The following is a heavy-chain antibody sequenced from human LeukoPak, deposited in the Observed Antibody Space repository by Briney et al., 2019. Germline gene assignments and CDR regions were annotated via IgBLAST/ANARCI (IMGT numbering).Heavy chain of an antibody. V-gene: IGHV3-23*01. CDR1: GFTFSSYA. CDR2: ISGSGGST. D-gene: IGHD1-26*01. Sequence: GGSLRLSCAASGFTFSSYAMGWVRQAPGKGLEWVSGISGSGGSTYYADSVKGRFTISRDNSKNTLYLQMNSLRAEDTAVYYCAKKGGWVYFDYWGQGALVTVSS. J-gene: IGHJ4*02. CDR3: AKKGGWVYFDY.